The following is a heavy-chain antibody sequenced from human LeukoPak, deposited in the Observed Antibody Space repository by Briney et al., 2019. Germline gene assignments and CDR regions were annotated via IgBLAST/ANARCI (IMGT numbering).Heavy chain of an antibody. CDR1: GYTFTGYY. CDR3: ARVYHRGGIAAAGIGY. V-gene: IGHV1-2*02. Sequence: ASVKVSCKASGYTFTGYYMHWVRQAPGQGLEWMGWINPNSGGTNYAQKFQGRVTMTRDTSISTASMELSRLRSDDTAVYYCARVYHRGGIAAAGIGYWGQGTLVTVSS. D-gene: IGHD6-13*01. CDR2: INPNSGGT. J-gene: IGHJ4*02.